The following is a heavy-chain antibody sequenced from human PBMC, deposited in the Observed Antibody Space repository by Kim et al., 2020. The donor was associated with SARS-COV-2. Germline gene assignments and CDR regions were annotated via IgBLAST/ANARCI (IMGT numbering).Heavy chain of an antibody. CDR2: ISWNSGSI. Sequence: GGSLRLSCAASGFTFDDYAMHWVRQAPGKGLEWVSGISWNSGSIGYADSVKGRFTISRDNAKNSLYLQMNSLRAEDTALYYCAKASGIGWLRFSSSDQYEFYCSGGSCYFDYWGQGTLVTVSS. CDR1: GFTFDDYA. V-gene: IGHV3-9*01. J-gene: IGHJ4*02. CDR3: AKASGIGWLRFSSSDQYEFYCSGGSCYFDY. D-gene: IGHD2-15*01.